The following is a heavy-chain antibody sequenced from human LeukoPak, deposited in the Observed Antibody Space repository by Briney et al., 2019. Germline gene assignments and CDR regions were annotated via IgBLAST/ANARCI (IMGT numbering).Heavy chain of an antibody. CDR2: IAYDGSYE. CDR1: GFTPTIYG. J-gene: IGHJ4*02. CDR3: AKDSILDH. V-gene: IGHV3-30*18. Sequence: GGSPRLSCVTSGFTPTIYGTHWVREAPAKGLEWLAVIAYDGSYEYYADSVKGRFSISRDDSKKTVYLQMNSLRPEDTALYYCAKDSILDHWGQGTLVTVSS.